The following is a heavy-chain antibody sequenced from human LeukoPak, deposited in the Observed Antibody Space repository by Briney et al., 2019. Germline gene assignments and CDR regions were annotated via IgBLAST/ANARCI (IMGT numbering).Heavy chain of an antibody. Sequence: GGSLRLSCAASGFTFSSYAMHWVRQAPGKGLEWVAVISYDGSNKYYADSVKGRFTISRDNSKNTLYLQMNSLRAEDTAVYYCARGDSSGYRTLDYWGQGTLVTVSS. CDR1: GFTFSSYA. CDR2: ISYDGSNK. J-gene: IGHJ4*02. D-gene: IGHD3-22*01. CDR3: ARGDSSGYRTLDY. V-gene: IGHV3-30-3*02.